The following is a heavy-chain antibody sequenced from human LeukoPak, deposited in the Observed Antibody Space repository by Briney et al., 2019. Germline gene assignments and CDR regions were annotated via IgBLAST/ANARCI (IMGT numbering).Heavy chain of an antibody. CDR1: GYTFTSYD. CDR3: ARGQRYSGSYFFW. J-gene: IGHJ4*02. D-gene: IGHD1-26*01. Sequence: GASVKVSCKASGYTFTSYDINWVRQATGQGLEWMGWMNPNSGNTGYAQKFQGRVTITRNTSISTAYMELSSLRSEDTAVYYCARGQRYSGSYFFWWGQGTLVTVSS. CDR2: MNPNSGNT. V-gene: IGHV1-8*03.